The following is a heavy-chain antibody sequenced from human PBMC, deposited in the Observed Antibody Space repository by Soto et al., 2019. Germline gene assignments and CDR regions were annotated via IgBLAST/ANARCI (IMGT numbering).Heavy chain of an antibody. CDR3: ARETVTAGVDYDFDP. J-gene: IGHJ5*02. CDR1: GGTVASNHW. V-gene: IGHV4-4*02. Sequence: PSETLSLTCGVSGGTVASNHWCSWVPQSPGRVLEWIGHVYHTGDTNFNPSLQSRVTFSVDKSNNQFSLRLPSVTDADTAVYYCARETVTAGVDYDFDPWGPGTTVTVSS. D-gene: IGHD2-21*02. CDR2: VYHTGDT.